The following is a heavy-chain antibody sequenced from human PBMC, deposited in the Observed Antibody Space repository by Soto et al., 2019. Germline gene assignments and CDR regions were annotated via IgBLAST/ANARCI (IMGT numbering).Heavy chain of an antibody. CDR1: GYTFINYD. CDR2: MNPHSGNA. D-gene: IGHD3-9*01. CDR3: ARGLRDTGYLDAFGV. J-gene: IGHJ3*01. V-gene: IGHV1-8*01. Sequence: QVQVVQSGAEVKKPGASVRVSCKASGYTFINYDINWVRQAPGQGLEWVGWMNPHSGNAGFAQKFQGRVSLTRDTSISTAYMELTSLRSDDTAVYYCARGLRDTGYLDAFGVWGQGTMVTVSS.